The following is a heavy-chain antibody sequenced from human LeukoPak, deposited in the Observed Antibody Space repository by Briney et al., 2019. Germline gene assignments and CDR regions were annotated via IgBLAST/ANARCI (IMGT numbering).Heavy chain of an antibody. Sequence: GGSLRLSCAASGFTFSTYAMSWVRQAPGKGLEWVSGFSGSGGNTYYADSVRGRFTISRDNSEHTVYLQVSSLRAEDTAVYYCARDRYSDYGGVYDFWGRGTLVTVSS. CDR2: FSGSGGNT. J-gene: IGHJ1*01. D-gene: IGHD3/OR15-3a*01. CDR3: ARDRYSDYGGVYDF. V-gene: IGHV3-23*01. CDR1: GFTFSTYA.